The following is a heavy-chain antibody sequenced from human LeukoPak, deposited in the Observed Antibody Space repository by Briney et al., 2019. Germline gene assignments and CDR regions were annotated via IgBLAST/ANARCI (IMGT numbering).Heavy chain of an antibody. V-gene: IGHV4-39*07. CDR2: IYYSGST. J-gene: IGHJ4*02. CDR3: ASKSGIAALTTDY. CDR1: GGSISGSSYY. D-gene: IGHD6-13*01. Sequence: SETLSLTCTVSGGSISGSSYYWGWIRQPPGKGLEWIGSIYYSGSTYYNPSLKSRVTISVDTSKNQFSLKLSSVTAADTAVYYCASKSGIAALTTDYWGQGTLVTVSS.